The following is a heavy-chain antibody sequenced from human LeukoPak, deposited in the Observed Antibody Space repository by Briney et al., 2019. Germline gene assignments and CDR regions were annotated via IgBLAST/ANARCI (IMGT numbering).Heavy chain of an antibody. V-gene: IGHV4-34*01. Sequence: GSLRLSCAASGFTFSSYAMSWVRQPPGKGLEWIGEINHSGSTNYNPSLKSRVTISVDTSKNQFSLKLSSVTAADTAVYYCARAYGSGTAADYWGQGTLVTVSS. CDR1: GFTFSSYA. J-gene: IGHJ4*02. CDR2: INHSGST. CDR3: ARAYGSGTAADY. D-gene: IGHD3-10*01.